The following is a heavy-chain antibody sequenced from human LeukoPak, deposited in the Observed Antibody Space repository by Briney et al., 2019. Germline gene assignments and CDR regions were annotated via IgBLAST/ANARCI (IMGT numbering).Heavy chain of an antibody. CDR1: GFMFSSFA. Sequence: HPGGSLRLSCATSGFMFSSFAMSWVRQAPEKGLEWVSSLSGSGSRTYYADSVQGRFTVFRENAKNTFYLQMNSLRAEDTALYYCAKDSSGPSNWNLISPPHFDSWGQGTLVTVSP. D-gene: IGHD1-7*01. CDR3: AKDSSGPSNWNLISPPHFDS. CDR2: LSGSGSRT. J-gene: IGHJ4*02. V-gene: IGHV3-23*01.